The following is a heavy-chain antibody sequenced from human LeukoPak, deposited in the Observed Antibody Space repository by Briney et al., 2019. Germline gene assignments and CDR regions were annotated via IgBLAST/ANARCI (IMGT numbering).Heavy chain of an antibody. CDR3: ANGPLVRLDI. CDR2: MSGTTGST. CDR1: GFTFSSYA. Sequence: GGSLRLSCVASGFTFSSYAMNWVRQAPGKGLEWVSVMSGTTGSTYYVDSAKGRFTISRDNSKNTLYLQMNSLRADDTAVYDCANGPLVRLDIWGQGTMVTVSS. D-gene: IGHD1-26*01. J-gene: IGHJ3*02. V-gene: IGHV3-23*01.